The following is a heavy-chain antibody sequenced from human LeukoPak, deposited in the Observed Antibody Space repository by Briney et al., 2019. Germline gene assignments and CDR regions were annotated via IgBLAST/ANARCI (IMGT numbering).Heavy chain of an antibody. V-gene: IGHV1-69*13. CDR1: GGTFSSYA. D-gene: IGHD5-24*01. CDR2: IIPILGAA. J-gene: IGHJ4*02. CDR3: ARDSGDGYNYLDY. Sequence: SVKISCKASGGTFSSYAISWVRQAPGQGLEWMGGIIPILGAAKYAQKFQGRVTITADESTSTAYMELSSLRSEDTAVYYCARDSGDGYNYLDYWGQGTLVTVSS.